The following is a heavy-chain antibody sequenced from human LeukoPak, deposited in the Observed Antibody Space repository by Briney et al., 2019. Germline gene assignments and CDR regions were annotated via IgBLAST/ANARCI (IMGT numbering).Heavy chain of an antibody. D-gene: IGHD3-22*01. CDR1: GYTFTSYG. CDR3: ARDGDSSGYYYGYYYYYYMDV. CDR2: ISAYNGNT. Sequence: GASVKVSCKASGYTFTSYGISWVRQAPGQGLEWMGWISAYNGNTNYAQKLQGRVTMTTDTSTSTAYMELRSLRSDDTAVYYCARDGDSSGYYYGYYYYYYMDVWGKGTTVTVSS. V-gene: IGHV1-18*01. J-gene: IGHJ6*03.